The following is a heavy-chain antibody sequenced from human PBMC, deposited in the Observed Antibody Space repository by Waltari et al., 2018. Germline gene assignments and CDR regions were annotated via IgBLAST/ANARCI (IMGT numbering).Heavy chain of an antibody. CDR2: ISYSGST. J-gene: IGHJ4*02. Sequence: QVQLQESCPGLVKPSETLSLTCPVSGGSISSYYWSWFRQPPGKGLEWIGYISYSGSTNYHPSLKSRVTISVDTSKNQFSLKLSSVSAADTAVYYCARLGRIGASPQTYYCDYWGQGTLVTVSS. V-gene: IGHV4-59*08. CDR1: GGSISSYY. CDR3: ARLGRIGASPQTYYCDY. D-gene: IGHD5-12*01.